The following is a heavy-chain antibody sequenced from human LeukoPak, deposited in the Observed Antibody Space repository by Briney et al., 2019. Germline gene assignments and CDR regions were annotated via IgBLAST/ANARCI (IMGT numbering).Heavy chain of an antibody. CDR2: IKQDGSER. V-gene: IGHV3-7*04. Sequence: SGGSLRLSCAASGFTFSSSWMTWVRQAPGKGLEWVANIKQDGSERYYVDSLKGRFTISRDNAKNSLYLQMNSLRAEDTAVYYCARTRPGNYFDYWGQGTLVTVSS. CDR3: ARTRPGNYFDY. CDR1: GFTFSSSW. J-gene: IGHJ4*02.